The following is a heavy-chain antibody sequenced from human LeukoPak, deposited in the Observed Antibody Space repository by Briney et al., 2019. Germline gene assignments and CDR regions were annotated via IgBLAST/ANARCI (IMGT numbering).Heavy chain of an antibody. J-gene: IGHJ4*02. D-gene: IGHD5-24*01. V-gene: IGHV3-33*01. CDR2: IWYDGSNK. CDR1: GFTFSSYG. Sequence: PGRSLRLSCAASGFTFSSYGTHWVRQAPGQGLEWVAIIWYDGSNKYYADSVKGRFTISRDNSKNTLYLQMSSLRAEDTAVYYCAREMGVEMATIRPPLDYWGQGTLVTVSS. CDR3: AREMGVEMATIRPPLDY.